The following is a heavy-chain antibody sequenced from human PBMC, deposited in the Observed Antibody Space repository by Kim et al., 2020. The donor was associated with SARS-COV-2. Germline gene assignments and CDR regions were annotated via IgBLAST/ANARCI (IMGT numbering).Heavy chain of an antibody. Sequence: SETLSLTCTVYGGSVSSGHYWSWNRQPPGKGLEGIGYVSYTGSTKYNPSLKSRVSISLDTSKNQFSLTLNSVTAADTAVYYCVQDWGRAASGWGRGTLVT. D-gene: IGHD3-16*01. CDR3: VQDWGRAASG. J-gene: IGHJ4*02. CDR2: VSYTGST. V-gene: IGHV4-61*01. CDR1: GGSVSSGHY.